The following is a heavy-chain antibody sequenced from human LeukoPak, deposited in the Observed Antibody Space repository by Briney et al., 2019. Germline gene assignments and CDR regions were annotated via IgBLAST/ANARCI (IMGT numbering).Heavy chain of an antibody. D-gene: IGHD2-15*01. V-gene: IGHV4-4*07. J-gene: IGHJ4*02. CDR3: ARDCSGGTCYLGVLDY. CDR1: SGSISNSY. Sequence: PSETLSLTCTVSSGSISNSYWSWIRQPAGKGLEWIGRFYISGSTNYNPSLRGRVTMSVDTSKNQFSLKLSSVTAADAAVYYCARDCSGGTCYLGVLDYWGQGTLVTVSS. CDR2: FYISGST.